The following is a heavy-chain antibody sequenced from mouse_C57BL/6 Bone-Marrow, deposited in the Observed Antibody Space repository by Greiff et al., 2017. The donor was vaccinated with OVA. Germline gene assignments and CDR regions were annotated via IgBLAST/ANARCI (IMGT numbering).Heavy chain of an antibody. V-gene: IGHV1-62-2*01. CDR1: GYTFTEYT. J-gene: IGHJ1*03. D-gene: IGHD1-1*01. Sequence: VQLQQSGAELVKPGASVKLSCKASGYTFTEYTIHWVKQRSGQGLEWIGWFYPGSGSIKYNEKFKDKATLTADKSSSTVYMELSRLTSEDSAVYFCARHEEGGYGSSYWYFDVWGTGTTVTVSS. CDR3: ARHEEGGYGSSYWYFDV. CDR2: FYPGSGSI.